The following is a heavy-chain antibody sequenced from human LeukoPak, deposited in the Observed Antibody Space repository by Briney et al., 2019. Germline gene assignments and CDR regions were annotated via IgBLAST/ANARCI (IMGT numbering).Heavy chain of an antibody. CDR1: GYSFTSYW. CDR2: IYPGDSDT. Sequence: GESLNICRKGSGYSFTSYWIGWVRQMPGKGLEWMGIIYPGDSDTRYSASFQGQVTISADKSISTAYLQWSSLKASDTAMYYCARNLGRDFWSGYYYYWGQGTLVTVSS. J-gene: IGHJ4*02. D-gene: IGHD3-3*01. CDR3: ARNLGRDFWSGYYYY. V-gene: IGHV5-51*01.